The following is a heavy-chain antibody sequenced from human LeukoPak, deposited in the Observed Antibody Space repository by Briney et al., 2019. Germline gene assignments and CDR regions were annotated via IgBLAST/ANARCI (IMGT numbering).Heavy chain of an antibody. Sequence: SDPLSLTCTVSSPSISRYYWTCIRHPPGKALERLGYIFYSGSTNYNPSLKSRVTISVDTSKNQFSLRLSSVTAADTAVYYSARYNWNDDPSYYYYGMDVWGQGTTVTVSS. CDR1: SPSISRYY. CDR2: IFYSGST. CDR3: ARYNWNDDPSYYYYGMDV. D-gene: IGHD1-20*01. J-gene: IGHJ6*02. V-gene: IGHV4-59*07.